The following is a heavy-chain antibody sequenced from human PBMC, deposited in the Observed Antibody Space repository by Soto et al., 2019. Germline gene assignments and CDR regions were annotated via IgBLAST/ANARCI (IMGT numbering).Heavy chain of an antibody. J-gene: IGHJ3*01. CDR1: GFTFSSYA. Sequence: PGGSLRLSCAASGFTFSSYAMHWVRQAPGKGLEWVALISYDGSNKYYADSVKGRFTISRDKSNNTLSLQMNSLGAADTAVYYCARQWLGSPPDPFDVWGQGTMVTVSS. CDR2: ISYDGSNK. D-gene: IGHD6-19*01. CDR3: ARQWLGSPPDPFDV. V-gene: IGHV3-30-3*01.